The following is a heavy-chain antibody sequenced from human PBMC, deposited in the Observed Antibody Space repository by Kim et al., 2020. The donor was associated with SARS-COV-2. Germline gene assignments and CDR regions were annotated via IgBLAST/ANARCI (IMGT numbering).Heavy chain of an antibody. D-gene: IGHD1-1*01. Sequence: ASVKVSCKASGYTFTSYAMHWVRQAPGQRLEWMGWINAGNGNTKYSQKFQGRVTITRDTSASTAYMELSSLRSEDTAVYYCARDGIERRGYFDYWGQGTLVTVSS. CDR3: ARDGIERRGYFDY. J-gene: IGHJ4*02. CDR1: GYTFTSYA. CDR2: INAGNGNT. V-gene: IGHV1-3*01.